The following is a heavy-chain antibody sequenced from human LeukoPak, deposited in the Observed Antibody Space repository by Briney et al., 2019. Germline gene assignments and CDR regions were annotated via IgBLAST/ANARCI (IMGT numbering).Heavy chain of an antibody. CDR3: ARRRYSSSWGLLNYMDV. D-gene: IGHD6-13*01. CDR1: GGSISSYY. Sequence: SETLSLTCTVSGGSISSYYWSWIRQPPGKGLEWIGYIYYNGNTNYNPSLKSRVTISVDTSKNQFSLKLSSVTAADTAVYYCARRRYSSSWGLLNYMDVWGKGTTVTVSS. V-gene: IGHV4-59*12. J-gene: IGHJ6*03. CDR2: IYYNGNT.